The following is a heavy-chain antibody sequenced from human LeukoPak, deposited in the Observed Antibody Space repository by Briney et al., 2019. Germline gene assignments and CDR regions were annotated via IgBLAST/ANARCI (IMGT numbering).Heavy chain of an antibody. CDR2: INPSGGST. CDR1: GYTFTSYY. CDR3: ARVSSPITMVRDFDY. Sequence: ASVKVSCKASGYTFTSYYMHWVRQAPGQGLEWMGIINPSGGSTSYAQKFQGRVTMTRDTSTSTVYMELSSLRSEDTAVYYCARVSSPITMVRDFDYWGQGTLVTVSS. D-gene: IGHD3-10*01. J-gene: IGHJ4*02. V-gene: IGHV1-46*01.